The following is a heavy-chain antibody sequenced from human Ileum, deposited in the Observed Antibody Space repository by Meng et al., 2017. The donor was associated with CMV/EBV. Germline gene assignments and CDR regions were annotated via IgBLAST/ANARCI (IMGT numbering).Heavy chain of an antibody. Sequence: GGSLRLSCKASGYSFTKYWVGWVRQMPGKGLEWMGIIYSDDSDTRYSPSFQGQVTISVDKSISTDYLQWSSLRASDTAVYYCARQAGIMSFGGVMSSNWFDSWGQGTLVTVSS. D-gene: IGHD3-3*01. CDR1: GYSFTKYW. V-gene: IGHV5-51*01. CDR2: IYSDDSDT. J-gene: IGHJ5*01. CDR3: ARQAGIMSFGGVMSSNWFDS.